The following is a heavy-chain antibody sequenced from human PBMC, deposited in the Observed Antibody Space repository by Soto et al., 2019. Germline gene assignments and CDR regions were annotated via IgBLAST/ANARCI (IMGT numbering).Heavy chain of an antibody. V-gene: IGHV1-3*01. J-gene: IGHJ6*02. D-gene: IGHD4-4*01. CDR2: INAGNGNT. CDR3: ASSYSTYALIYYYYSDMDV. CDR1: GYTFTSYA. Sequence: QVQLVQSGAEVKKPGASVKVSCKASGYTFTSYAMHWVRQAPGQRREWMGWINAGNGNTKYSQKYQGRVTITRETSASTCYMELSSLRSEDRAVDYCASSYSTYALIYYYYSDMDVWGQGTTVTVSS.